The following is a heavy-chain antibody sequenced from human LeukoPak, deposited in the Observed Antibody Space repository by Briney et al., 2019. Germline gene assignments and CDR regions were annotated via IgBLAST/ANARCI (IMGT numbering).Heavy chain of an antibody. Sequence: GGSLRLSCAASGFTFSSYAMHWVRQASGKGLEWVANIKQDGSEKYYVDSVKGRFTISRDNAKNSLYLQMNSLRAEDTAVYYCARREAAAGSFDYGGQGPLVTVSS. CDR2: IKQDGSEK. CDR1: GFTFSSYA. J-gene: IGHJ4*02. V-gene: IGHV3-7*05. CDR3: ARREAAAGSFDY. D-gene: IGHD6-13*01.